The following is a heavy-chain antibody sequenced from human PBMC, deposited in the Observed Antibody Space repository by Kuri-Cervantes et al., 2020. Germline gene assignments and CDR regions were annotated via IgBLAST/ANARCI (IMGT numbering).Heavy chain of an antibody. CDR2: ISSSSSYI. CDR1: GFTFSSYS. Sequence: GESLKISCAASGFTFSSYSMNWVRQAPGKGLEWVSSISSSSSYIYYADSVKGRFTISRDNSKNTLYLQMNSLRVEDTAVYYCAKGGSGRSFDYWGQGTLVTVSS. CDR3: AKGGSGRSFDY. D-gene: IGHD6-19*01. V-gene: IGHV3-21*04. J-gene: IGHJ4*02.